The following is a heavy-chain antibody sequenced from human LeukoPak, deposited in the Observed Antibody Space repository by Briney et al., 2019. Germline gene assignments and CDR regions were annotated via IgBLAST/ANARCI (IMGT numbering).Heavy chain of an antibody. Sequence: PGGSLRLSCAASGFTFSSYSMTWVRQAPGKGLEWVSSISSSSSYIYYADSVKGRFTISRDNAKNSLYLQMNSLRAEDTAVYYCACTLGYCSSTSCYHFDYWGQGTLVTVSS. CDR2: ISSSSSYI. J-gene: IGHJ4*02. CDR3: ACTLGYCSSTSCYHFDY. V-gene: IGHV3-21*01. D-gene: IGHD2-2*01. CDR1: GFTFSSYS.